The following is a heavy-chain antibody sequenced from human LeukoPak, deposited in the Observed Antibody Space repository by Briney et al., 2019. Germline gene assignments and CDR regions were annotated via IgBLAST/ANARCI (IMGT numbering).Heavy chain of an antibody. CDR3: ARSGMVTDFDY. V-gene: IGHV1-2*02. Sequence: ASVKVSCKASGYSFTGYYMHWVRQAPGQGLEWMGWINPKSGGTNCAQKFQGRVTMTRDTSISTAYMELSRLRSDDTAVYYCARSGMVTDFDYWGQGTLVTVSS. D-gene: IGHD5-18*01. J-gene: IGHJ4*02. CDR2: INPKSGGT. CDR1: GYSFTGYY.